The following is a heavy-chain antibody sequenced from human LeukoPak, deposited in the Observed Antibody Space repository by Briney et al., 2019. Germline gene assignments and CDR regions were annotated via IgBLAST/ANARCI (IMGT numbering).Heavy chain of an antibody. D-gene: IGHD1-26*01. J-gene: IGHJ4*02. CDR1: GFTFSSYG. Sequence: GGSLRLSCAASGFTFSSYGMHWVRQAPGKGLEWVAVISYDGSNKYYADSVKGRFTISRDNSKNTLYLQMNSLRAEDTAVYYCAKDQWELGPFDYWGQGTLVTVSS. V-gene: IGHV3-30*18. CDR3: AKDQWELGPFDY. CDR2: ISYDGSNK.